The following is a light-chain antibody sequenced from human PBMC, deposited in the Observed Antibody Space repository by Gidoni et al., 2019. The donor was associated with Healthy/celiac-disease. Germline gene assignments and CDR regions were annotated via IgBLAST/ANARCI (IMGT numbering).Light chain of an antibody. CDR1: SSYVGGYNY. CDR2: DVS. J-gene: IGLJ2*01. CDR3: SSYTSSSTLV. V-gene: IGLV2-14*01. Sequence: QSALTQPASVSGSPRQSITISCTGTSSYVGGYNYVSWYQQHPGKAPKLMIYDVSNRPSGVSNRFSGSKSGNTASLTISGLQAEDEADYYCSSYTSSSTLVFGGGTKLTV.